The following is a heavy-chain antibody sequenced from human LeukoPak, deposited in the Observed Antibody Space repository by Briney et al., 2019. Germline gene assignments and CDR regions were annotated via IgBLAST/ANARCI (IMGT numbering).Heavy chain of an antibody. Sequence: GGSLRPSCAASGFDFGAYEMNWVRQAPGKGPEWVAYFAGSDTTKYYADSVRGRFTISRDNAKKSLYLQMNSLRAEDTALYYCTTLGYHLDSWGQETLVTVSS. CDR1: GFDFGAYE. D-gene: IGHD3-22*01. J-gene: IGHJ4*02. CDR3: TTLGYHLDS. CDR2: FAGSDTTK. V-gene: IGHV3-48*03.